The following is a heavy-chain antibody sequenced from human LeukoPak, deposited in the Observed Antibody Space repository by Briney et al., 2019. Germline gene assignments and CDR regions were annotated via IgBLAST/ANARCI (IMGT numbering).Heavy chain of an antibody. CDR1: GFTFSRYW. CDR2: IKQDGSEK. CDR3: AKDQGSSSSASFDY. J-gene: IGHJ4*02. V-gene: IGHV3-7*03. D-gene: IGHD6-6*01. Sequence: GGSLRLSCAASGFTFSRYWMSWVRQAPGKGLEWVANIKQDGSEKYYVDSVRGRFTISRDNAKNSLYLQMNSLRAEDTAVYYCAKDQGSSSSASFDYWGQGTLVTVSS.